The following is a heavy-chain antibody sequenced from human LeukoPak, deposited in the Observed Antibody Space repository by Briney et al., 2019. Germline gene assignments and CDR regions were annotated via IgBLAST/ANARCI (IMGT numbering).Heavy chain of an antibody. CDR3: AREAVISGWSGDMDV. Sequence: GGSLRLSCTASASTFTTYGFHWVRQAPGKGLEWVALIWADGSNQFSADSVKGRVNMARDNAKNTVYLQMDSLRVDDTAVYFCAREAVISGWSGDMDVWGQGPRSPSL. V-gene: IGHV3-33*01. CDR2: IWADGSNQ. CDR1: ASTFTTYG. D-gene: IGHD6-19*01. J-gene: IGHJ6*02.